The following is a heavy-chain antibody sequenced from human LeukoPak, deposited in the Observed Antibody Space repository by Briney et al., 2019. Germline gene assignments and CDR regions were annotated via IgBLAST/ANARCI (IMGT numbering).Heavy chain of an antibody. D-gene: IGHD6-25*01. Sequence: PSETLSLTCTVSGGSISSYYWSWIRQPPGKGLEWIGYIYYSGSTNYNPSLKSRVTISVDTSKNQFSLKLSSVTAADTAVYYCARDRYSGAYPFDYWGQGTLVTVSS. V-gene: IGHV4-59*12. CDR3: ARDRYSGAYPFDY. CDR1: GGSISSYY. J-gene: IGHJ4*02. CDR2: IYYSGST.